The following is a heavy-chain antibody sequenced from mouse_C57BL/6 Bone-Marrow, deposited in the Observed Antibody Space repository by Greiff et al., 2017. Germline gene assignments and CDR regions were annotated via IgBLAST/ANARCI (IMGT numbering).Heavy chain of an antibody. CDR2: INPANGGT. CDR3: ASPYDYDAYYFDD. D-gene: IGHD2-4*01. V-gene: IGHV1-53*01. J-gene: IGHJ2*01. Sequence: QVQLQQPGTELVRPGASVKLSCTASGFNFKSSYMHWVKQRPEQGLEWIGNINPANGGTNYTQKFKGKATITVDKSSSTAYMQLSSLTSEDSAVYSCASPYDYDAYYFDDWGQGTTLTVSS. CDR1: GFNFKSSY.